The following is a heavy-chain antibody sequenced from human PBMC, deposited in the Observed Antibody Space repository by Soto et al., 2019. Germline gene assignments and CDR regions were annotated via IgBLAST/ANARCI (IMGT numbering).Heavy chain of an antibody. CDR3: ARRGYSYGRRNYYNGIPV. J-gene: IGHJ6*04. CDR1: GGSFSGYY. V-gene: IGHV4-34*01. Sequence: SEKLSHTCAVYGGSFSGYYWSWIRQPPGKGLEWIGEINHSGSTNYNPSLKSRVTISVDTSKNQFSLKLSSVTAADTAVYYCARRGYSYGRRNYYNGIPVWGKGTTVIGS. CDR2: INHSGST. D-gene: IGHD5-18*01.